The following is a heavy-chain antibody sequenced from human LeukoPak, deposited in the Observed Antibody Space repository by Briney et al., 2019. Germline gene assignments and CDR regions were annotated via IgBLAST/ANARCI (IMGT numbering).Heavy chain of an antibody. CDR2: ISSSSSTI. V-gene: IGHV3-48*04. J-gene: IGHJ4*02. D-gene: IGHD1-26*01. CDR3: ARVGGATGY. Sequence: GGSLRLSCAASGFTFSSYSMNWVRQAPGKGLEWVSYISSSSSTIYYADPVKGRCTIFRDNAKNSLYLQMNSLRAEDTAVYYCARVGGATGYWGQGTLVTVSS. CDR1: GFTFSSYS.